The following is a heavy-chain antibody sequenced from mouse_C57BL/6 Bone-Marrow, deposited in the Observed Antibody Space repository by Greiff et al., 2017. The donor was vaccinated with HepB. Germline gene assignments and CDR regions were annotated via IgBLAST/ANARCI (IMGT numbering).Heavy chain of an antibody. Sequence: QVQLQQSGAELVKPGASVKLSCKASGYTFTSYWMQWVKQRPGQGLEWIGEIDPSDSYTNYNQKFKGKATLTVDTSSSTAYMQLSSLTSEDSAVYYCARSDQGQLRPHYYAMDYWGQGTSVTVSS. CDR3: ARSDQGQLRPHYYAMDY. D-gene: IGHD3-2*02. J-gene: IGHJ4*01. CDR1: GYTFTSYW. V-gene: IGHV1-50*01. CDR2: IDPSDSYT.